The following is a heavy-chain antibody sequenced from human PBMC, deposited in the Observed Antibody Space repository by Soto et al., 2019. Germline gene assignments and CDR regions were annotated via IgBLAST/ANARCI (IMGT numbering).Heavy chain of an antibody. Sequence: LRLSFAASGFTFSSYALTWVRQAPGKGLEWVSVISGGGINTLYADSVKGRFTISRDNSKNTLYLQMNSLRADDTAVYYCATVGRANYFDNWGQGTLVTVSS. CDR1: GFTFSSYA. CDR2: ISGGGINT. V-gene: IGHV3-23*01. J-gene: IGHJ4*02. CDR3: ATVGRANYFDN.